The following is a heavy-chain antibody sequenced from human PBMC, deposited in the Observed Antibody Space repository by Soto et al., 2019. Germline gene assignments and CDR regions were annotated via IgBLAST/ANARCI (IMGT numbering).Heavy chain of an antibody. CDR2: ISYGGTT. D-gene: IGHD2-15*01. CDR1: GGSMNSGGYC. V-gene: IGHV4-31*03. Sequence: QVQLQESGPGLVKPSQTLSLTCTVSGGSMNSGGYCWNWIRQHPGEGLEWIGCISYGGTTSYNPSLKSRLTISVDTSKNQFSLMLNPGTAADTAVYYCSRGILVWGQGALITVSS. J-gene: IGHJ4*02. CDR3: SRGILV.